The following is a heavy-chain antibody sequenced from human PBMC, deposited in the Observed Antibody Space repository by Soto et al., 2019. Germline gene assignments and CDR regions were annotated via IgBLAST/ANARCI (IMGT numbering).Heavy chain of an antibody. V-gene: IGHV3-48*02. CDR3: ARDRDAYCSNGVCSGPYFDY. Sequence: LRLSCAASGFTFSNYIINWVLQAPGKWLEWLSYISNNSSVKYYADSVKGRFTISRDNAKNSLYLQMNSLRDEDTAVYYCARDRDAYCSNGVCSGPYFDYWGRGTLVTVSS. CDR1: GFTFSNYI. CDR2: ISNNSSVK. J-gene: IGHJ4*02. D-gene: IGHD2-8*01.